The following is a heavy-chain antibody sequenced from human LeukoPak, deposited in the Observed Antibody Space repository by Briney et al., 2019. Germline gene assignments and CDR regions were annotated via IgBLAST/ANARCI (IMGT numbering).Heavy chain of an antibody. V-gene: IGHV4-4*07. CDR3: ARSPPDTYYDFWSGYSVYWYFDL. Sequence: KPSQTLSLNCTVSGGPLSSYYWSWIRQPARKGLEWIGRIYTSGSTNYNPSLKSRVTMSVDTSKNQFSLKLSSVTAADTAVYYCARSPPDTYYDFWSGYSVYWYFDLWGRGTLVTVSS. CDR1: GGPLSSYY. J-gene: IGHJ2*01. CDR2: IYTSGST. D-gene: IGHD3-3*01.